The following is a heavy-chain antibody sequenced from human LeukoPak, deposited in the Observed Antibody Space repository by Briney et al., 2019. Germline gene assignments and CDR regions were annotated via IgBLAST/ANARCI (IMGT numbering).Heavy chain of an antibody. CDR3: ARQERKLERFYYFDY. V-gene: IGHV4-39*01. D-gene: IGHD1-1*01. CDR1: GGSISSSSYY. CDR2: IYYSGST. Sequence: SETLSLTCTVSGGSISSSSYYWGWIRQPPGKGLEWIGSIYYSGSTYYNPSLKSRVTISVDTSKNQFSLKLSSVTAADTAVYYRARQERKLERFYYFDYWGQGTLVTVSS. J-gene: IGHJ4*02.